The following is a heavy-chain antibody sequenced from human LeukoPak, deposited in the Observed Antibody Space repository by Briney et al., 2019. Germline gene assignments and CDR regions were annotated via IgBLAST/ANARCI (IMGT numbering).Heavy chain of an antibody. D-gene: IGHD1-20*01. CDR1: GFTFSSYG. CDR2: IWYDGSNK. J-gene: IGHJ4*02. Sequence: SGRSLRLSCAASGFTFSSYGMHWVRQAPGKGLEWVAVIWYDGSNKYCADSVRGRFTISRDNSKNTLYLQMNSLRAEDTAVYYCAKDGSGITGTFFDYWGQGTLVTVSS. CDR3: AKDGSGITGTFFDY. V-gene: IGHV3-33*06.